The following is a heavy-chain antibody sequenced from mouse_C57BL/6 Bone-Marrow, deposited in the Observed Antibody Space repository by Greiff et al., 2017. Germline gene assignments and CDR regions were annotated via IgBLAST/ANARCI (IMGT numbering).Heavy chain of an antibody. CDR3: APGSNYGDAMDY. CDR1: GYTFTDYY. J-gene: IGHJ4*01. CDR2: IYPNNGGT. D-gene: IGHD2-5*01. V-gene: IGHV1-26*01. Sequence: EVQLQQSGPELVKPGASVKISCKASGYTFTDYYMNWVKQSHGKSLEWIGDIYPNNGGTSYNQKFKGKATLTVDKSSSTAYMELRNLTSEDSAVYDGAPGSNYGDAMDYWGQGTSVTVSS.